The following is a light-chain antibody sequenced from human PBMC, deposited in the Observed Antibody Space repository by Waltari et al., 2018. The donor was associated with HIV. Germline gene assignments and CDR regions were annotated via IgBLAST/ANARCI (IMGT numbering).Light chain of an antibody. CDR2: EVS. J-gene: IGLJ1*01. Sequence: QSALTQPASVSGSPGQSITLPCTGASRDVGRDTHVSWYQQYPGKAPKLIIYEVSSRPSGVSNRFSASKSGNTASLTISGLLAEDEADYYCCSYTSSDSYVFGTGTKVTVL. CDR3: CSYTSSDSYV. V-gene: IGLV2-14*01. CDR1: SRDVGRDTH.